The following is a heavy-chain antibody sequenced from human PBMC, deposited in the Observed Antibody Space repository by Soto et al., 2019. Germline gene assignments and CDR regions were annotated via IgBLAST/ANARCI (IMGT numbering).Heavy chain of an antibody. J-gene: IGHJ6*02. Sequence: QVQLQESGPGLVKPSETLSLSCTVSGGSISSYYWSWIRPPPGKGMEWIGYVDHSWGSTYNPSLQSRVAISLDPPKRQFSLKLTSVTATDTSVYYCARQGFGALHGLVDVWCQGTTVTVSS. CDR3: ARQGFGALHGLVDV. V-gene: IGHV4-59*08. D-gene: IGHD3-10*01. CDR1: GGSISSYY. CDR2: VDHSWGS.